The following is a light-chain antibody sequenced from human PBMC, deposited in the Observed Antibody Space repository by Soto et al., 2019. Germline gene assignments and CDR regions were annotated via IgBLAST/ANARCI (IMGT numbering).Light chain of an antibody. Sequence: IVLTQSTGTLSLSPLGSATLCCQAIQTVSSDYLAWFQQIPGQAPRLLIYGASTGAAGIPARCSGSGSGTEFTLTISSLQSEDFAVYYCQQYNNWPPWTFGQGTKVDI. V-gene: IGKV3-15*01. J-gene: IGKJ1*01. CDR1: QTVSSD. CDR2: GAS. CDR3: QQYNNWPPWT.